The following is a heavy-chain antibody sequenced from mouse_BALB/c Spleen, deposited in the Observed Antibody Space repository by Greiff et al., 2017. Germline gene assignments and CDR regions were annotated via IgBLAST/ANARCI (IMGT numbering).Heavy chain of an antibody. D-gene: IGHD6-1*01. CDR3: ARGSLYYYAMDY. CDR1: GYTFTNYW. V-gene: IGHV1-63*02. Sequence: QVQLKESGAELVRPGTSVKISCKASGYTFTNYWLGWVKQRPGHGLEWIGDIYPGGGYTNYNEKFKGKATFTADTSSNTAYMQLSSLTSEDSAVYYCARGSLYYYAMDYWGQGTSVTVSS. CDR2: IYPGGGYT. J-gene: IGHJ4*01.